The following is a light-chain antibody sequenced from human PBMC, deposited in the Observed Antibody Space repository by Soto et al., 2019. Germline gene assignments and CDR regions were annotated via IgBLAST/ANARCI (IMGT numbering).Light chain of an antibody. V-gene: IGKV1-5*01. CDR1: QTISSW. CDR3: QRYTDYSYT. J-gene: IGKJ2*01. Sequence: DIQMTQSPSTLSASVGDRVTITCRASQTISSWLAWYQQKPGKAPKLLIFDASILASGVPSRFSGSGSGTDFTLSISSLQPDDFGTSYCQRYTDYSYTFGQGTKVDIK. CDR2: DAS.